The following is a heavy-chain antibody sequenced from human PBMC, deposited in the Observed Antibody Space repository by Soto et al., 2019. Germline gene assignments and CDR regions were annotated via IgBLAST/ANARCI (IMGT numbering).Heavy chain of an antibody. CDR3: TTDEEYSSSWKSLDV. D-gene: IGHD6-13*01. J-gene: IGHJ6*02. CDR1: GFTFSNAW. Sequence: GSLRLSCAAPGFTFSNAWMSWVRQAPGKGLEWVGRIKSKTDGGTTDYAAPVKGRFTISRDDSKNTLYLQMNSLKTEDTAVYYCTTDEEYSSSWKSLDVWGQGTTVTVSS. V-gene: IGHV3-15*01. CDR2: IKSKTDGGTT.